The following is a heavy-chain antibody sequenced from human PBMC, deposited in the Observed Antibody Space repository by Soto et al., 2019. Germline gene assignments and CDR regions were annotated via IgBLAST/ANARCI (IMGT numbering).Heavy chain of an antibody. CDR1: GFTFRSYA. Sequence: DVQLLEAGGGLVQPGGSLRLSCAASGFTFRSYAMSWVRQAPGKGLEWVSGISGSGISTHYADSVTGRFTVSGDNTKITLSLPMTSMITEDTAVYNCAKEPVVPDWYFDLWGRGTLVTVSS. CDR3: AKEPVVPDWYFDL. CDR2: ISGSGIST. J-gene: IGHJ2*01. D-gene: IGHD6-6*01. V-gene: IGHV3-23*01.